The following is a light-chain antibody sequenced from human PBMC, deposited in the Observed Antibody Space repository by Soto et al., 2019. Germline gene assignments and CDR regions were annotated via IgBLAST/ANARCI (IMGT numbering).Light chain of an antibody. J-gene: IGLJ1*01. Sequence: QSALTQPGSVSGSPGQSVTISCTGSSSDVGGYNYVSWYQQHPGKAPKLMISDVNKRPSGVPDRFSGSKSGNTASLTISGLQAEDEADYYCCSYAGSYVFGTGTKVTVL. V-gene: IGLV2-11*01. CDR1: SSDVGGYNY. CDR3: CSYAGSYV. CDR2: DVN.